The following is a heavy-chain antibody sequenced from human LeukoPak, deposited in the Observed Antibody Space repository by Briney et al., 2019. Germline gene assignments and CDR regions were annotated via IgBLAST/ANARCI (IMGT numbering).Heavy chain of an antibody. D-gene: IGHD3-22*01. CDR3: ARGKGYYDSSGYPEAAFDI. CDR1: GYIFTDYY. J-gene: IGHJ3*02. V-gene: IGHV1-18*04. Sequence: ASVKVSCKASGYIFTDYYMHWVRQAPGQGLEWMGWISAYNGNTNYAQKLQGRVTMTTDTSTSTAYMELRSLRSDDTAVYYCARGKGYYDSSGYPEAAFDIWGQGTMVTVSS. CDR2: ISAYNGNT.